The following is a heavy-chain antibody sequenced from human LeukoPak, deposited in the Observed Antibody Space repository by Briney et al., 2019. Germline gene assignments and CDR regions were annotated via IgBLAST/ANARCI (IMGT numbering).Heavy chain of an antibody. CDR1: GGSVSGYF. CDR3: AGGPSSYGVDY. Sequence: SETLALTCSVSGGSVSGYFWSWIRQPPGKGLEWIGYIYYSGGTNYNPSLKTRVTLSVDTSKNQFSLKLTSVTSADTAMYYCAGGPSSYGVDYWGQGTLVTVSS. V-gene: IGHV4-59*02. J-gene: IGHJ4*02. CDR2: IYYSGGT. D-gene: IGHD4-17*01.